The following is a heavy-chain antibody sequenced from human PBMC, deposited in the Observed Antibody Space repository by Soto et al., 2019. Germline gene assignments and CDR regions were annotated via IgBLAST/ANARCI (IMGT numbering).Heavy chain of an antibody. CDR2: IIPIFGTA. V-gene: IGHV1-69*12. D-gene: IGHD6-19*01. CDR3: ARVVAVAGDPAYYFDY. Sequence: QVQLVQSGAEVKKPGSSVKVSCKASGGTFSSYAISWVRQAPGQGLEWMGGIIPIFGTANYAQKFQGRVTITADESTSTAYVELSSLRSEDTAVYYCARVVAVAGDPAYYFDYWGQGTLVTVSS. J-gene: IGHJ4*02. CDR1: GGTFSSYA.